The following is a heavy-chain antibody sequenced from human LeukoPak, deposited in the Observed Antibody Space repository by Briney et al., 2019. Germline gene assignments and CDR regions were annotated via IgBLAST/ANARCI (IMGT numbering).Heavy chain of an antibody. D-gene: IGHD6-19*01. CDR3: ARGLSSGWTDDAFDI. CDR2: IYYSGST. V-gene: IGHV4-59*01. CDR1: GGSISSYY. Sequence: SETLSLTCTVSGGSISSYYWSWIRQPPGKGLEWIGYIYYSGSTNYNPSLKSRVTISVGTSKNQFSLKLSSVTAADTAVYYCARGLSSGWTDDAFDIWGQGTMVTVSS. J-gene: IGHJ3*02.